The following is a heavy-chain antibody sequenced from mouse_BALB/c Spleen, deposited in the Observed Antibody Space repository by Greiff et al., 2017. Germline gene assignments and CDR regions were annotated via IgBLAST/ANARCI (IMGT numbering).Heavy chain of an antibody. CDR2: ISSGGGNT. Sequence: EVNLVESGGGLVKPGGSLKLSCAASGFTFSSYTMSWVRQTPEKRLEWVATISSGGGNTYYPDSVKGRFTISRDNAKNNLYLQMSSLRSEDTALYYCARLEFAYWGQGTLVTVSA. V-gene: IGHV5-9*03. J-gene: IGHJ3*01. CDR1: GFTFSSYT. CDR3: ARLEFAY.